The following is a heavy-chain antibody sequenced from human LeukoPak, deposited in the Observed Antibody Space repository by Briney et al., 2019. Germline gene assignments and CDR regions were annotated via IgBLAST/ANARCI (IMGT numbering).Heavy chain of an antibody. D-gene: IGHD3-22*01. Sequence: GGSLRLSCAASGFTFSSYAMHWVRQAPGKGLEYVSAISSNGGSTYYANSVKGRFTISRDNSKNTLYLQMGSLRAEDMAVYYCARGGSPGYYDSRDYFDYWSQGTLVTVSS. V-gene: IGHV3-64*01. J-gene: IGHJ4*02. CDR1: GFTFSSYA. CDR3: ARGGSPGYYDSRDYFDY. CDR2: ISSNGGST.